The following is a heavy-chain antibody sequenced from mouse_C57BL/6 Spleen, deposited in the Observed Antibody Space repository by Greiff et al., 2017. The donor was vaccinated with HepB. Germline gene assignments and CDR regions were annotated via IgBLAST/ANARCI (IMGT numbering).Heavy chain of an antibody. J-gene: IGHJ4*01. D-gene: IGHD2-2*01. CDR2: ISGGGGNT. V-gene: IGHV5-9*01. Sequence: DVQLVESGGGLVKPGGSLKLSCAASGFTFSSYTMSWVRQTPEKRLEWVATISGGGGNTYYTDSVKGRFTISRDNAKNTLYLQMSSLRSEDTALYYCARQGYGLYYYAMDYWGQGTSVTVSS. CDR3: ARQGYGLYYYAMDY. CDR1: GFTFSSYT.